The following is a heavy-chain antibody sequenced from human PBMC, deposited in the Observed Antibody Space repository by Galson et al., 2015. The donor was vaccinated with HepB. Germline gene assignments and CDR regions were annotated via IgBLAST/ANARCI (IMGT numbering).Heavy chain of an antibody. CDR1: GFTFSDYY. D-gene: IGHD4-17*01. Sequence: SLRLSCAASGFTFSDYYMSWIRQAPGKGLEWVSYISSSSTYTNYADSVKGRFTISRDNAKKSLYLQMNSLTAEDTAVFYCARVAASDYGDHAHFDYWGQGTLVTVSS. J-gene: IGHJ4*02. CDR2: ISSSSTYT. V-gene: IGHV3-11*06. CDR3: ARVAASDYGDHAHFDY.